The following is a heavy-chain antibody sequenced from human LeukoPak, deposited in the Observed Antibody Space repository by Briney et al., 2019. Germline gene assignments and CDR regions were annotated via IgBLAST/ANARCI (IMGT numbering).Heavy chain of an antibody. Sequence: ASVKVSCKASGYTFTGYYMHWVRQAPGQGLEWMGSINPNSGGTNYAQKFQGRVTMTRDTSISTAYMELSRLRSDDTAVYYCASSSSRSNWFDPWGQGTLVTVSS. J-gene: IGHJ5*02. CDR1: GYTFTGYY. V-gene: IGHV1-2*02. CDR3: ASSSSRSNWFDP. CDR2: INPNSGGT. D-gene: IGHD6-6*01.